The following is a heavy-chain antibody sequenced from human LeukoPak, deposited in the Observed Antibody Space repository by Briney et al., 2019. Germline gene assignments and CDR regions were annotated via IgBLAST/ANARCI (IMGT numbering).Heavy chain of an antibody. CDR2: INHSGST. D-gene: IGHD6-19*01. Sequence: KPSETLSLTCAVYSGSFSGYYWSWIRQPPGKGLEWIGEINHSGSTNYNPSLKSRVTISVDTSKNQFSLKLSSVTAADTAVYYCARAGYSSGWYNWFDPWGQGTLVTVSS. CDR3: ARAGYSSGWYNWFDP. V-gene: IGHV4-34*01. CDR1: SGSFSGYY. J-gene: IGHJ5*02.